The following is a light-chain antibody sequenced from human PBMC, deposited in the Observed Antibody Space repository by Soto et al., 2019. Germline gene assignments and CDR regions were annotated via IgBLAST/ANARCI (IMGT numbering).Light chain of an antibody. CDR3: ETWDSDTHTV. Sequence: QAVVTQSSSASASLGSSVKLTCTLSSGHSYYIIAWHQQQPGKAPRYLMKLDGSGSYNKGSGVPDRFSGSSSGADRYLTISNLQFEDEADYYCETWDSDTHTVFGGGTKLTVL. CDR1: SGHSYYI. J-gene: IGLJ3*02. CDR2: LDGSGSY. V-gene: IGLV4-60*02.